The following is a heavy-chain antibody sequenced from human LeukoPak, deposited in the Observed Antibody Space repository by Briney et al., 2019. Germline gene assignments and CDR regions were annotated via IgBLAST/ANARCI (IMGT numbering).Heavy chain of an antibody. J-gene: IGHJ4*02. CDR1: GFTFSNYW. CDR3: ARDLYDFWSGYFSY. CDR2: IKQDGSEK. Sequence: GGSLRLSCVVSGFTFSNYWMSWVRQAPGKGLEWVANIKQDGSEKYYVDSVKGRFTISRDNAKNSLYLQMNSLRAEDTAVYYCARDLYDFWSGYFSYWGQGTLVTVSS. D-gene: IGHD3-3*01. V-gene: IGHV3-7*01.